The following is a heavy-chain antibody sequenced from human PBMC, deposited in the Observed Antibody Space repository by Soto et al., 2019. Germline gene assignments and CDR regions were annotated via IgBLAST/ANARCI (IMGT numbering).Heavy chain of an antibody. J-gene: IGHJ4*02. CDR1: GLTFGSRA. CDR3: VGGSKDSYPGSRIFDF. V-gene: IGHV3-23*01. CDR2: ITDTGGDA. Sequence: GGSLRLSCVASGLTFGSRAMSWVRQSPGEGLEWVSTITDTGGDAKYADSVRGRFAISRDNSKNTLYLQMSALRAEDSAIYFCVGGSKDSYPGSRIFDFWGRGTLVTVSS. D-gene: IGHD3-10*01.